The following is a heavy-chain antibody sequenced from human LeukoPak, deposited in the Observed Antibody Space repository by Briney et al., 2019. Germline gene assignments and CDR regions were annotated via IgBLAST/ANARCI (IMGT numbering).Heavy chain of an antibody. CDR3: ARGKSGYSGYRYCSGGSCQPLFDY. V-gene: IGHV4-39*07. CDR2: IYYSGST. J-gene: IGHJ4*02. CDR1: GGSISSSSYY. D-gene: IGHD2-15*01. Sequence: SETLSLTCTVSGGSISSSSYYWGWIRQPPGKGLEWIGSIYYSGSTYYNPSLKSRVTISVDTSKNQFSLKLSSVTAADTAVYYCARGKSGYSGYRYCSGGSCQPLFDYWGQGTLVTVSS.